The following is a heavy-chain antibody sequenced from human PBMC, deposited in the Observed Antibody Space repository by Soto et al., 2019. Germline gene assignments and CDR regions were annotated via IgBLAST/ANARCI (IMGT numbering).Heavy chain of an antibody. Sequence: QVQLVESGGGVVQPGRSLRLSCAASGFTFSNFPIHWVRQAPGKGLEWVTVISYDGSNEYYADSVKGRFTISRDNSKNTLYLQMNSLRPECSGLYFCALGGLGSGWYHFDSWGQGTLVTVSS. J-gene: IGHJ4*02. CDR3: ALGGLGSGWYHFDS. CDR1: GFTFSNFP. D-gene: IGHD6-19*01. CDR2: ISYDGSNE. V-gene: IGHV3-30-3*01.